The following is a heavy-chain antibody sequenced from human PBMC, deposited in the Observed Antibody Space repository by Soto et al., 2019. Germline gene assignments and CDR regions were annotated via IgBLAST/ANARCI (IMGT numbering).Heavy chain of an antibody. V-gene: IGHV5-10-1*01. Sequence: PGESLKISCKGSGYSFTSYWISWVRQMPGKGLEWMGRIDPSDSYTNYSPSFQGHVTISADKSISTAYLQWSSLKASDTAMYYCATRTKTTIVVVPAAMSLSYYGMDVWGQGTTVTVSS. D-gene: IGHD2-2*01. CDR1: GYSFTSYW. J-gene: IGHJ6*02. CDR3: ATRTKTTIVVVPAAMSLSYYGMDV. CDR2: IDPSDSYT.